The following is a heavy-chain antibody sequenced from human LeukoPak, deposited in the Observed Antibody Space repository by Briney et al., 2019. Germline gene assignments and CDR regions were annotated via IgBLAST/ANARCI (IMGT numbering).Heavy chain of an antibody. Sequence: ASVKDSCQTSGYIFTSYGISWVRQAPGQGLEWLGWINAYNGNTNYAQRPNGRDTMTTDTSTSTVYMELKSLISDDTAIYYCARRKNWSYEGFDPWGQGTLGTLSS. J-gene: IGHJ5*02. D-gene: IGHD1-7*01. CDR1: GYIFTSYG. CDR2: INAYNGNT. CDR3: ARRKNWSYEGFDP. V-gene: IGHV1-18*04.